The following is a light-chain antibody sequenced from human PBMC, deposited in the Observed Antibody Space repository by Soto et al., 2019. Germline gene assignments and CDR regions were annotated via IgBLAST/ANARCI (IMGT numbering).Light chain of an antibody. J-gene: IGLJ1*01. CDR3: KSYAGSNTYV. V-gene: IGLV2-8*01. Sequence: QSVLTQPPSASGSPGQSVTISCTGTKNDIGVYDFVSWYQHHPGKAPRLIIYEVVQRPSGVPDRFSGSTSGNTASLTVSGLQAADEADYFCKSYAGSNTYVFGSGTKVTDL. CDR2: EVV. CDR1: KNDIGVYDF.